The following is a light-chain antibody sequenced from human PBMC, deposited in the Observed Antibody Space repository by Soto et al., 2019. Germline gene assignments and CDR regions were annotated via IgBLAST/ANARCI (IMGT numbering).Light chain of an antibody. CDR1: ESISNW. CDR2: TAS. CDR3: QQYSSYFWT. V-gene: IGKV1-5*03. Sequence: DIQMTQSPSALSASVGDRVSITCRASESISNWLAWYQQKPGKAPKLLIYTASTLETGVPSRFSGSGSGTEFTLTIGSLQPDDLATYYCQQYSSYFWTFGQGTKVDIK. J-gene: IGKJ1*01.